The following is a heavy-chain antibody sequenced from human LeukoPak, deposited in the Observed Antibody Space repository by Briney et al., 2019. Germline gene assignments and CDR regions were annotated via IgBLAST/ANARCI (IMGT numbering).Heavy chain of an antibody. Sequence: GGSLRLSCAASGLTFSSDWMHWVRQVPGKGLVWVSRINSDASTINYADSVKGRFTISRDNAKNTLYLQMNNLRAEDTAVYYCAKGSYYYDSTGYSPAPGDWGQGTLVTVSS. CDR2: INSDASTI. V-gene: IGHV3-74*01. J-gene: IGHJ4*02. CDR3: AKGSYYYDSTGYSPAPGD. D-gene: IGHD3-22*01. CDR1: GLTFSSDW.